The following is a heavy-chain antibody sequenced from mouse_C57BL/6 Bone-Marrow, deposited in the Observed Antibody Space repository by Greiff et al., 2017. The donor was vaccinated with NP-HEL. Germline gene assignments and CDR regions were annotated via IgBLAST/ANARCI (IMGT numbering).Heavy chain of an antibody. CDR3: ARRVYYYGSPYFDY. CDR2: INPNNGGT. Sequence: EVKLQQSGPELVKPGASVKISCKASGYTFTDYYMNWVKQSHGKSLEWIGDINPNNGGTSYNQKFKGKATLTVDKSSSTAYMELRSLTSEDSAVYYCARRVYYYGSPYFDYWGQGTTLTVSS. V-gene: IGHV1-26*01. J-gene: IGHJ2*01. D-gene: IGHD1-1*01. CDR1: GYTFTDYY.